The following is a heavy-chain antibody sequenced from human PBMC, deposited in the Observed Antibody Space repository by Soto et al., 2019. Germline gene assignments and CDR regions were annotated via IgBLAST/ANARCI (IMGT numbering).Heavy chain of an antibody. J-gene: IGHJ5*02. CDR3: ARDGRYCTNGVCRPINWFYP. CDR1: GYTFTSYA. Sequence: ASVKISCKASGYTFTSYAMHWVRQAPGQRLEWMGWINAGNGNTKYSQKFQGRVTITRDTSASTAYMELSSLRSEDTAVYYCARDGRYCTNGVCRPINWFYPWGHRNLASVSS. D-gene: IGHD2-8*01. CDR2: INAGNGNT. V-gene: IGHV1-3*01.